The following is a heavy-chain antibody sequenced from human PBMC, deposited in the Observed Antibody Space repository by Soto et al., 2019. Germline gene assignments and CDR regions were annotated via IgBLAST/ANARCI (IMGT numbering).Heavy chain of an antibody. CDR3: ARGVAGSGFDL. V-gene: IGHV6-1*01. D-gene: IGHD6-19*01. Sequence: SQTLSLTCAISGDSVSSNTAAWNWIRSSPSRGLEWLGRTYYRSNWRHDYAVSVRSRITVNPDTSKNHFSLQLNSVTPDDTAVYYCARGVAGSGFDLWGQGTLVTAPQ. J-gene: IGHJ4*02. CDR2: TYYRSNWRH. CDR1: GDSVSSNTAA.